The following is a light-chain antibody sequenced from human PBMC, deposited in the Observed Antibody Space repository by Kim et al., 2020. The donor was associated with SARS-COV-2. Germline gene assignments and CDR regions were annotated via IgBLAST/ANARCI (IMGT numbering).Light chain of an antibody. J-gene: IGLJ3*02. CDR2: VNRDGSH. CDR1: SGHSSYA. Sequence: QLVLTQSPSASASLGASVQLTCILSSGHSSYAIAWHQQQPGKGPRFLMKVNRDGSHIKGGGIPDRFSGSTSGAERYLTISSLQPEDEADYYCQTWDTGIRVFGGGTQLTVL. V-gene: IGLV4-69*01. CDR3: QTWDTGIRV.